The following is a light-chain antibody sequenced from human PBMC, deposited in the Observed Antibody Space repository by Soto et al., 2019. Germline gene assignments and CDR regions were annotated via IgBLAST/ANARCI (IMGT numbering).Light chain of an antibody. V-gene: IGLV2-14*03. Sequence: QSALTQPASVSGSPGQSITIPCTGTSSDVGGYNLVSWYQHHPGKAPKLMIYDVSNRPSGVSNRFSGSKSGNTASLTISRLQAEDEANYYCNSYTSSSTYVFGTGTKLTVL. CDR1: SSDVGGYNL. J-gene: IGLJ1*01. CDR2: DVS. CDR3: NSYTSSSTYV.